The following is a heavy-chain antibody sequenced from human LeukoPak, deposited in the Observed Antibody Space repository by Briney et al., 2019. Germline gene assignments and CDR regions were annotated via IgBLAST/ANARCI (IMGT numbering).Heavy chain of an antibody. D-gene: IGHD2-15*01. CDR2: INPNSGGT. V-gene: IGHV1-2*02. CDR3: ASCSGGSCYDSYFQH. J-gene: IGHJ1*01. CDR1: GYTFTGYY. Sequence: ASVKVSCKASGYTFTGYYIHWVRQAPGQGLEWMGWINPNSGGTKYAQKFQGRVTMTGDTSISTTYMELSRLRSDDTAVYYCASCSGGSCYDSYFQHWGQGTLVTVSS.